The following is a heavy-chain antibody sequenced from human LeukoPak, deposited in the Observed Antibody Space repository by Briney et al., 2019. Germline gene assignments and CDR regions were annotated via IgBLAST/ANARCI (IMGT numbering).Heavy chain of an antibody. V-gene: IGHV1-24*01. Sequence: VSVKVSCKVSGYTLTELSMHWVRQAPGKGLEWMGGFDPEDGETIYAQKFQGRVTMTEDTSTDTAYMELSSLRSEDTAVYYCATEVTMLVVAQSYWYFDLWGRGTLVTVSS. D-gene: IGHD3-22*01. CDR2: FDPEDGET. J-gene: IGHJ2*01. CDR1: GYTLTELS. CDR3: ATEVTMLVVAQSYWYFDL.